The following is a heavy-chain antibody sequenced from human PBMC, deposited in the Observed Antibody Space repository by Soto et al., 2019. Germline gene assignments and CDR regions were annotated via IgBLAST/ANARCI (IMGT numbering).Heavy chain of an antibody. J-gene: IGHJ6*02. CDR3: TRKRFGMDV. CDR1: GFTFSSSW. CDR2: IKEDGSEK. V-gene: IGHV3-7*03. Sequence: GESLKISCAASGFTFSSSWMSWVRQAPGKGLEWVANIKEDGSEKDYVDPVKGRSTITRDNAKNSLYLQMNNLRAEDTAVYFCTRKRFGMDVWGQGTTVTVSS.